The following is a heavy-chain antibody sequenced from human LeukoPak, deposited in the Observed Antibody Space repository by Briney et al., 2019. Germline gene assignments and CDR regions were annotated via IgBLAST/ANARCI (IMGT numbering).Heavy chain of an antibody. J-gene: IGHJ6*02. CDR2: ISGSSLSA. CDR1: GFTFSSCA. CDR3: AKDPCTDGVCYTSSYYGMDV. V-gene: IGHV3-23*01. Sequence: GGSLRLSCAASGFTFSSCAMSWVRQAPGKGLEWVSVISGSSLSAYYADSVKGRFTISRDNSKNTLYLQMNSLGVEDTAVYYCAKDPCTDGVCYTSSYYGMDVWGLGTMVTVSS. D-gene: IGHD2-8*01.